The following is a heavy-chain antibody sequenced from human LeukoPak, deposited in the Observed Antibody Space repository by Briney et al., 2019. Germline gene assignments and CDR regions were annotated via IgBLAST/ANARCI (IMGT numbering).Heavy chain of an antibody. V-gene: IGHV4-39*07. D-gene: IGHD1-26*01. CDR1: GGSISSSSYY. CDR2: IYYSGST. Sequence: SETLSLTCTVSGGSISSSSYYWGWIRQPPGKGLEWIGSIYYSGSTYYNPSLKSRVSMSLDTSTNQFSLKVSSVTAADTALYYCARGNAPRGQWTGSYTYYHSAMDVWGQGTTVTVSS. J-gene: IGHJ6*02. CDR3: ARGNAPRGQWTGSYTYYHSAMDV.